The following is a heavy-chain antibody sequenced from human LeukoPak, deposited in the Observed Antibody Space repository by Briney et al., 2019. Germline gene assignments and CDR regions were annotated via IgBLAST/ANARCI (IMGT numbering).Heavy chain of an antibody. J-gene: IGHJ1*01. V-gene: IGHV3-21*01. CDR1: GFTFSSYS. Sequence: TGGSLRLSCAASGFTFSSYSMNWVRQAPGKGLEWVSSISSSSYIYYADSVKGRFTISRDNAKNSLYLQMNSPRAEDTAVYYCARDRPYDSSGYYGFQHWGQGTLVTVSS. CDR2: ISSSSYI. CDR3: ARDRPYDSSGYYGFQH. D-gene: IGHD3-22*01.